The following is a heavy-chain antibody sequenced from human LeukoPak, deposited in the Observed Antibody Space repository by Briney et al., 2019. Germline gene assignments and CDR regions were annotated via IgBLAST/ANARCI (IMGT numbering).Heavy chain of an antibody. CDR2: INPNSGGT. V-gene: IGHV1-2*02. CDR3: ARESSSLPYYYYYMDA. J-gene: IGHJ6*03. D-gene: IGHD6-6*01. CDR1: GYTFTGYY. Sequence: ASVKVSCKASGYTFTGYYMHWVRQAPGQGLEWMGWINPNSGGTNYAQKFLGRVTMTRDTSISTAYMELSRLRSDDTAVYYCARESSSLPYYYYYMDAWGKGTTVTVSS.